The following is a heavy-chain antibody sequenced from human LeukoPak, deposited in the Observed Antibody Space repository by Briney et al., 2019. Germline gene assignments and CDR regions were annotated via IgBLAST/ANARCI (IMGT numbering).Heavy chain of an antibody. CDR3: AGLIAAAGPHWYFDL. J-gene: IGHJ2*01. D-gene: IGHD6-13*01. CDR2: IYNSGST. Sequence: SETLSLTCTVSGGSISSYYWSWIRQPAGKGLEESGRIYNSGSTTYNPPLKSRVTMSVDRSKSQFSLKLSCVTAANTAVYYCAGLIAAAGPHWYFDLWGRGTLVTVSS. V-gene: IGHV4-4*07. CDR1: GGSISSYY.